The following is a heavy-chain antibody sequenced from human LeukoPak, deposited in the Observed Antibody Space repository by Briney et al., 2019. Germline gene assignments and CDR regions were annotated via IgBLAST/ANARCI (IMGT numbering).Heavy chain of an antibody. CDR1: GFTSSSYA. CDR2: ISGNGGTT. CDR3: AKATTISAAGSHFVY. J-gene: IGHJ4*02. Sequence: GGSLRLSCVDSGFTSSSYAMSWVRQAPGGGLEWVSAISGNGGTTYYADSVEGRFTISRDNSKNTLYLQMNSLRAEDTAVFYCAKATTISAAGSHFVYWGQGTLVTVSS. D-gene: IGHD6-13*01. V-gene: IGHV3-23*01.